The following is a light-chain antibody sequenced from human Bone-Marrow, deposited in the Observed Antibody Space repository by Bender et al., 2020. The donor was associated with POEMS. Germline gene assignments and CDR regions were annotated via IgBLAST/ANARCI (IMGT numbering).Light chain of an antibody. V-gene: IGLV3-25*02. CDR2: KDN. J-gene: IGLJ3*02. CDR1: ALPKRY. Sequence: LTQPPSVSVSPGQTARITCSGDALPKRYAYWYQQKPGQAPLLVIYKDNERPSGVPDRFSGSKSGTSASLAISGLQSEDEADYYCAAWEDSLNGWVFGGGTKLTVL. CDR3: AAWEDSLNGWV.